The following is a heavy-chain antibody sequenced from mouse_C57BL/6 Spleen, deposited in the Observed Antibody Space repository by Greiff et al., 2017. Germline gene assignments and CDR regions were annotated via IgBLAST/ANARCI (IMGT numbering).Heavy chain of an antibody. Sequence: EVQGVESGGGLVKPGGSLKLSCAASGFTFSDSGMHWVRQAPAKGLEWVAYISSGSSTIYYADTVKGRFTISRDNAKNTLCLQMTSLRSEDTAMYYCARGGKYYGSSQYYFDYWGQGTTRTVSS. J-gene: IGHJ2*01. V-gene: IGHV5-17*01. D-gene: IGHD1-1*01. CDR3: ARGGKYYGSSQYYFDY. CDR2: ISSGSSTI. CDR1: GFTFSDSG.